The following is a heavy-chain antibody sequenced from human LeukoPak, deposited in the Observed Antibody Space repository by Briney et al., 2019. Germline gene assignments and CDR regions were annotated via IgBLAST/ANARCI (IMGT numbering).Heavy chain of an antibody. Sequence: ASVKVSCKASGGTFSSYAISWVRQAPGQGLEWMGGIIPIFGTANYAQNLQGRVTMTTDTSTSTAYMELRSLRSDDTAVYYCAREVAASIGFDYWGQGTLVTVSS. J-gene: IGHJ4*02. CDR1: GGTFSSYA. CDR2: IIPIFGTA. CDR3: AREVAASIGFDY. D-gene: IGHD6-13*01. V-gene: IGHV1-69*05.